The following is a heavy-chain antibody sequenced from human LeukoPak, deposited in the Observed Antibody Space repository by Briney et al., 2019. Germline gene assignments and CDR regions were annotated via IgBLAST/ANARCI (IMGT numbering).Heavy chain of an antibody. J-gene: IGHJ4*02. Sequence: PGGSLRLSCAASGFTFSSYAMSWVRQAPGKGLEWVGRTRNKANGFTTLYAASVEDRFTISRDDSKNSLYLQMNSLKTEDTAVYYCVRVALTYNYDYWGQGTPVTVSS. CDR1: GFTFSSYA. CDR3: VRVALTYNYDY. CDR2: TRNKANGFTT. V-gene: IGHV3-72*01. D-gene: IGHD5-24*01.